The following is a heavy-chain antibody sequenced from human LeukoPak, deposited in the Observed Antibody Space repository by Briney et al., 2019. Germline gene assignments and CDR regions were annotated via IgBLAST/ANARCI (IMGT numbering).Heavy chain of an antibody. D-gene: IGHD6-19*01. CDR2: IGASGGTT. Sequence: GRSLRLSCAVSGLTFSKYAMNWVRQAPGRERGWVSSIGASGGTTYYADSVKGRFTISRDNSKNTLYLEVNSLRAEDTGIYFCAKDLEAVAGTIVNDYWGQGTLVTVSS. CDR3: AKDLEAVAGTIVNDY. J-gene: IGHJ4*02. CDR1: GLTFSKYA. V-gene: IGHV3-23*01.